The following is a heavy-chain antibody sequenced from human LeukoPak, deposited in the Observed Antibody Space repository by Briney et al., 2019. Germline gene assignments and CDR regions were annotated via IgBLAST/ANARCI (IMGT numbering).Heavy chain of an antibody. D-gene: IGHD3-10*01. J-gene: IGHJ4*02. Sequence: PGGSLRLSCAASGFTFSDYNMRWIRQAPGKGLEWVSSISRSGSTKYYADSVKGRFTISRDNAKNTVYLQMNSLRAEDTAVYYCARGRSGSYGFFDYWSLGNLVTVSS. CDR3: ARGRSGSYGFFDY. CDR1: GFTFSDYN. V-gene: IGHV3-11*04. CDR2: ISRSGSTK.